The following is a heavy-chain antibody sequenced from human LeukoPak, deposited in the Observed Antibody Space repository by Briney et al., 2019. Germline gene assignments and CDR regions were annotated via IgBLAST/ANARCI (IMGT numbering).Heavy chain of an antibody. Sequence: SEPLSLTCAVYGGSFSGYYWSWMRQPPGKGLEGSGEINHSGSTNYNPSLKSRVTISVDTSKNQLSLKLSSVTAADTAVYYCARGIPDIVVVPATTGYDYWGQGTLVTVSS. CDR1: GGSFSGYY. CDR3: ARGIPDIVVVPATTGYDY. CDR2: INHSGST. J-gene: IGHJ4*02. D-gene: IGHD2-2*01. V-gene: IGHV4-34*01.